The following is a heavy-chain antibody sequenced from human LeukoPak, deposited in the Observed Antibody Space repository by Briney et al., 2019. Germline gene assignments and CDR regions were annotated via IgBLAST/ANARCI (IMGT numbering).Heavy chain of an antibody. V-gene: IGHV3-21*05. Sequence: GGSLRLSCAASGFTFSSYEMNWVRQAPGKGLEWVSYISSSSSYIYYADSVKGRFTISRDNAKNSLYLQMNSLRAEDTAVYYCARGSYGDYAFDYWGQGTLVTVSS. D-gene: IGHD4-17*01. CDR1: GFTFSSYE. CDR2: ISSSSSYI. J-gene: IGHJ4*02. CDR3: ARGSYGDYAFDY.